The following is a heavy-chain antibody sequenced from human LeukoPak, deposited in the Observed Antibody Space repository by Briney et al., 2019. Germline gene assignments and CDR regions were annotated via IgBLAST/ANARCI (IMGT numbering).Heavy chain of an antibody. J-gene: IGHJ5*02. CDR1: GGSFSGYY. CDR2: INHSGST. Sequence: SETLSLTCAVYGGSFSGYYWSWIRQPPGKGLEWIGEINHSGSTNYNPSLKSRVTISVDTSKNQFSLKLSSVTAADTAVYYCATDGGNPGDHWFDPWGQGTLVTVFS. V-gene: IGHV4-34*01. CDR3: ATDGGNPGDHWFDP. D-gene: IGHD1-14*01.